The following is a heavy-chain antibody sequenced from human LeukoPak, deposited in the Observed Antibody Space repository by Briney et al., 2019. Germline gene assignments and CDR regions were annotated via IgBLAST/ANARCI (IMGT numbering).Heavy chain of an antibody. CDR1: GYTFTGYA. J-gene: IGHJ4*02. CDR3: AKKVRGPSRPLDY. CDR2: INPEKRDT. D-gene: IGHD5-12*01. V-gene: IGHV1-2*02. Sequence: ASVKVSCKASGYTFTGYAIHWVRQAPGQGLEWMGWINPEKRDTGYAHKFQRRVTMTSDTSISTAYMELSSLRSDDTAVYYCAKKVRGPSRPLDYCGQGTLVIVSS.